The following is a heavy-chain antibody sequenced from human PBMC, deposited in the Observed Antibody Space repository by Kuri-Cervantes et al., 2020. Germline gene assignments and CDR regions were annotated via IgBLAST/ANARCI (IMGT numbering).Heavy chain of an antibody. V-gene: IGHV3-21*01. CDR3: ASLGTLPFPNYYYYYGMDV. J-gene: IGHJ6*02. CDR2: ISSSSSYI. D-gene: IGHD7-27*01. CDR1: GFTFSSYS. Sequence: GGSLRLSCAASGFTFSSYSMNWVRQAPGKGLEWVSSISSSSSYIYYADSVKGRFTISRDNAKNSLFLQMNSLRAEDTAVYYCASLGTLPFPNYYYYYGMDVWGQGTTVTVSS.